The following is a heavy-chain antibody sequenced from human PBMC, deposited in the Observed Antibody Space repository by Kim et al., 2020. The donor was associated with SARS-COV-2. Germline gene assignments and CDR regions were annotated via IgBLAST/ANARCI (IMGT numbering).Heavy chain of an antibody. Sequence: GGSLRLSCAASGFTFDDYTMHWVRQAPGKGLEWVSLISRDGGTTYYADSVKGRFTISRDNSKNSLHLQMNSLTTEDTALYFCAKAGGSGILYFLDYWGQG. J-gene: IGHJ4*02. D-gene: IGHD3-10*01. V-gene: IGHV3-43*01. CDR2: ISRDGGTT. CDR3: AKAGGSGILYFLDY. CDR1: GFTFDDYT.